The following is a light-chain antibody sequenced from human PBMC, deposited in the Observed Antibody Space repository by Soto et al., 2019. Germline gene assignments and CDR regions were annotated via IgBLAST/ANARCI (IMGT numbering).Light chain of an antibody. J-gene: IGLJ3*02. CDR3: ETWDSNTHV. CDR2: LEGSGSY. Sequence: QPVLTQSSSASASLGSSVKLTCTLSSGHSSYIIAWHQQQPGKAPRYLMKLEGSGSYNKGSGVPDRFSGSSSGADRYLTISHLQFEDEADYYCETWDSNTHVFGGGTKVTVL. CDR1: SGHSSYI. V-gene: IGLV4-60*02.